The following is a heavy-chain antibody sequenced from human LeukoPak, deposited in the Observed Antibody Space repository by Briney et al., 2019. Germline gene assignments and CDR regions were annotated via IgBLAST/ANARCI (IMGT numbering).Heavy chain of an antibody. Sequence: GGSLRLSCEASEFTFSNYGMHWVRQAPGKGLEWLAVISNDGSSRQYRDSVKGRFTVSRDNSKNTLYLQMNSLRAEDTAVYYCVSGTCGGSCYILDYWGQGTLVTVSS. D-gene: IGHD2-15*01. CDR3: VSGTCGGSCYILDY. V-gene: IGHV3-30*03. CDR2: ISNDGSSR. CDR1: EFTFSNYG. J-gene: IGHJ4*02.